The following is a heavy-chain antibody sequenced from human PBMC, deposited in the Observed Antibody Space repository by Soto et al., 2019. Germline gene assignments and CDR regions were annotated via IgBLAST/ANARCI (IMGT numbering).Heavy chain of an antibody. CDR1: GFSFSGYN. J-gene: IGHJ3*01. D-gene: IGHD3-22*01. V-gene: IGHV3-21*01. CDR2: ISGDSNYI. CDR3: ARLVHFDRSAYGL. Sequence: GGSLRLSCAASGFSFSGYNMNWVRQAPGKGLEWVSSISGDSNYIYYADSVQGRFTISRDNAKNSVYLQMNSLRAEDTAVYYCARLVHFDRSAYGLWGQGKMVTVSS.